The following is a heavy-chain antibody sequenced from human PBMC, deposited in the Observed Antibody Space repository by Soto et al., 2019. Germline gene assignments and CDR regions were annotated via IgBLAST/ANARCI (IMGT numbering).Heavy chain of an antibody. J-gene: IGHJ6*02. CDR2: IIPIFGTA. CDR3: ARNPTVTTQEVFGYGMDV. Sequence: GASVKVSCKASGGTFSSYAISWVRQAPGQGLEWMGGIIPIFGTANYAQKFQGRVTITADESTSTAYMELSSLRSEDTAVYYCARNPTVTTQEVFGYGMDVWGQGTTVTVSS. CDR1: GGTFSSYA. V-gene: IGHV1-69*13. D-gene: IGHD4-4*01.